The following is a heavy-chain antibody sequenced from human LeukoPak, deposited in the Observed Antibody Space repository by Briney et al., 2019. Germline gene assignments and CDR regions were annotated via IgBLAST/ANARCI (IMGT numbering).Heavy chain of an antibody. V-gene: IGHV1-18*01. CDR3: ARKPAHPFSNWFDP. CDR2: ISAYNGNT. J-gene: IGHJ5*02. Sequence: ASVKVSCKASGYTFTSYGISWVRQAPGQGLEWMGWISAYNGNTNYAQKLQGRDTMTTDTSTSTAYMELRSLRSDDTAVYYCARKPAHPFSNWFDPWGQGTLVTVSS. CDR1: GYTFTSYG. D-gene: IGHD3-3*02.